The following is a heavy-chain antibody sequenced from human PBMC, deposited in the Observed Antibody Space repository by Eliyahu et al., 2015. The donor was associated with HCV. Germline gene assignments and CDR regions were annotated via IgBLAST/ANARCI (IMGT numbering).Heavy chain of an antibody. CDR1: GGSISGSY. V-gene: IGHV4-59*08. D-gene: IGHD3-22*01. CDR2: IYYSGST. J-gene: IGHJ4*02. Sequence: QLQLQESGPGLVKPSETLSLTCTVSGGSISGSYWGWIRQPPGKGLEWIGYIYYSGSTDYNPSLKSRVTISVDTSKNQFSLKLSSVTAADTAVYYCARRSGDSSGYYVYWGQGTLVHRLL. CDR3: ARRSGDSSGYYVY.